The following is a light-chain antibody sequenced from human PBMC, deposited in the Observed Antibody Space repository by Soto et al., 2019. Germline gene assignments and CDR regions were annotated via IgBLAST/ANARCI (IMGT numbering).Light chain of an antibody. CDR2: DVS. Sequence: QSALTQPASVSGSPGQSITISCAGTSSDVGGYNYVSWYQQHPGTAPKLMIYDVSDRPSGVSDRFSGSKSGNTASLTISGLQAEDEADYYCSSYTGSSTVVFGGGTKVTVL. J-gene: IGLJ2*01. V-gene: IGLV2-14*01. CDR3: SSYTGSSTVV. CDR1: SSDVGGYNY.